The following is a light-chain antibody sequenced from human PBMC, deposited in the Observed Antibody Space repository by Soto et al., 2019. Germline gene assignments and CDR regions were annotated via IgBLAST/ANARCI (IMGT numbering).Light chain of an antibody. J-gene: IGLJ2*01. CDR2: DVN. CDR3: SSYTSSSSVV. V-gene: IGLV2-14*01. CDR1: SSDVGGYNY. Sequence: QSALTQPASVSGSPGQSITISCTGTSSDVGGYNYVSWYQQHPGKAPKLMIYDVNNRPSGVSYRFSGSKSGNTASLTISGLQAEDEADYSCSSYTSSSSVVFGGWTKLTVL.